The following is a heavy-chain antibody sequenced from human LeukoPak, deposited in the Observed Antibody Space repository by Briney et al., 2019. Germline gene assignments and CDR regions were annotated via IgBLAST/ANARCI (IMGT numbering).Heavy chain of an antibody. Sequence: GGSLRLSCAASGFTFSSYGMHWVRQAPGKGLEWVAVISYDGSNKYYADSVKGRFTISRDNSKDTLYLQMNSLRAEDTAVYYCARRSSPHSQASCTGGNCYYYYFDYWGQGTPVTVSS. J-gene: IGHJ4*02. D-gene: IGHD2-15*01. CDR3: ARRSSPHSQASCTGGNCYYYYFDY. V-gene: IGHV3-30*03. CDR1: GFTFSSYG. CDR2: ISYDGSNK.